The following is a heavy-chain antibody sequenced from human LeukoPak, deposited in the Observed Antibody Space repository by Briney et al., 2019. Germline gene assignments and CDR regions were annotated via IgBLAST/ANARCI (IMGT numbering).Heavy chain of an antibody. J-gene: IGHJ6*02. CDR3: ARAPEWLLSYGMDV. V-gene: IGHV3-21*01. CDR1: GFTFSSYT. D-gene: IGHD3-3*01. Sequence: PGGSLRLSCAASGFTFSSYTLSWVRQAPGKGLEWVSSIGSSSSYIYYADSVKGRFTISRDNAKNSLYLQMNSLRAEDTAVYYCARAPEWLLSYGMDVWGQGTTVTVSS. CDR2: IGSSSSYI.